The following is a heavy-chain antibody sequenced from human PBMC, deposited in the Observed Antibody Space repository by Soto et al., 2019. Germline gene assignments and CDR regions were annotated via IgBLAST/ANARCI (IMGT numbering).Heavy chain of an antibody. CDR1: GYTFTDYG. Sequence: QVHLVQSGAEVEKPGASVKVSCKASGYTFTDYGISWVRQAPGQGLQWMGWITAFNGNTKYAHQFQGRVTTTTDTSTSTAYMELRSLESDDTAVYFCARISQSDFWSGYYYFFDDWGQGTLVTVSS. D-gene: IGHD3-3*01. CDR2: ITAFNGNT. V-gene: IGHV1-18*01. CDR3: ARISQSDFWSGYYYFFDD. J-gene: IGHJ4*02.